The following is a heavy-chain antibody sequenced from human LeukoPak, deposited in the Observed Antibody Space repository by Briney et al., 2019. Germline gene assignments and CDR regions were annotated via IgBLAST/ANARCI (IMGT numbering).Heavy chain of an antibody. V-gene: IGHV4-31*03. CDR3: ARGNDHGDYYFDY. CDR1: GVSISSGGYY. J-gene: IGHJ4*02. Sequence: SQTLSLTCTVSGVSISSGGYYWSWIRQHPGKGLEWIGYIYYSGSTYYNPSLKSRVTISVDTSKNQFSLKLSSVTAADTAVYYCARGNDHGDYYFDYWGQGTLVTVSS. D-gene: IGHD4-17*01. CDR2: IYYSGST.